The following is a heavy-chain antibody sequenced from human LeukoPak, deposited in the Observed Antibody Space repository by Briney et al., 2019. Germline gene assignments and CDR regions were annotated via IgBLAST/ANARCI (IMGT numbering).Heavy chain of an antibody. CDR3: ARTYCSGGSCYSVLRYYYGMDV. V-gene: IGHV4-34*01. J-gene: IGHJ6*02. CDR2: INHSGST. D-gene: IGHD2-15*01. CDR1: GGSFSGYY. Sequence: SETLSLTCAVYGGSFSGYYWSWIRQPPGKGLEWIGEINHSGSTNYNPSLKSRVTISVDTSKNQFSLKLSSVTAADTAVYYCARTYCSGGSCYSVLRYYYGMDVWGQGTTVTVSS.